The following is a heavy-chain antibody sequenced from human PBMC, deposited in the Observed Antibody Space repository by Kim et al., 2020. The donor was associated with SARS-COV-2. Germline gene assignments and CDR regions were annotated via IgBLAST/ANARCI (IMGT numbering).Heavy chain of an antibody. D-gene: IGHD6-6*01. CDR2: ISYDGSNK. CDR3: AKDRRRYSSSDYYYGMDV. J-gene: IGHJ6*02. Sequence: GGSLRLSCAASGFTFSSYGMHWVRQAPGKGLEWVAVISYDGSNKYYADSVKGRFTISRDNSKNTLYLQMNSLRAEDTAVYYCAKDRRRYSSSDYYYGMDVWGQGTTVTVSS. CDR1: GFTFSSYG. V-gene: IGHV3-30*18.